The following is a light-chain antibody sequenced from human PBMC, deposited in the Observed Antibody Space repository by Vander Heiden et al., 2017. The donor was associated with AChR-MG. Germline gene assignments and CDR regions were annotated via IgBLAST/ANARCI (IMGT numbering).Light chain of an antibody. V-gene: IGKV1-5*03. CDR2: QAS. CDR3: QHTRAWT. Sequence: DIQMTQSPSTLSASVGDRVTITCRASQRISNWLAWYQQKPGKAPKLLIYQASSLQSGVPSRFSGSGSGTEFTLTITSLQPDDFATYYCQHTRAWTFGLGTKVEIK. J-gene: IGKJ1*01. CDR1: QRISNW.